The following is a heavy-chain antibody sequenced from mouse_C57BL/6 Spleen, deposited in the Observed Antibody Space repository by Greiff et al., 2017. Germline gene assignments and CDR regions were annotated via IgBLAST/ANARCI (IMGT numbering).Heavy chain of an antibody. Sequence: QVQLKQSGAELARPGASVKLSCKASGYTFTSYGISWVKQRTGQGLEWIGEIYPRSGNTYYNEKFKGKATLTADKSSSTAYMELRSLTSDDSAVYFCARGDYGSTLDYWGQGTSVTVSS. D-gene: IGHD1-1*01. V-gene: IGHV1-81*01. CDR3: ARGDYGSTLDY. CDR2: IYPRSGNT. J-gene: IGHJ4*01. CDR1: GYTFTSYG.